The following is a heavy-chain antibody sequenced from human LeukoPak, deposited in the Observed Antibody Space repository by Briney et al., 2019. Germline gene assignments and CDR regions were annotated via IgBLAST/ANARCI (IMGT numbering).Heavy chain of an antibody. J-gene: IGHJ4*02. CDR1: GFTFSSYA. D-gene: IGHD2-21*02. CDR3: AERGNSARIVVVTAPFRY. CDR2: ISGSGGST. V-gene: IGHV3-23*01. Sequence: GGSLRLSCAASGFTFSSYAMSWVRQAPGKGLEWVSAISGSGGSTYYADSVKGRFTISRDNSKNTLYLQMNSLRAEDTAVYYCAERGNSARIVVVTAPFRYWGQETLVTVSS.